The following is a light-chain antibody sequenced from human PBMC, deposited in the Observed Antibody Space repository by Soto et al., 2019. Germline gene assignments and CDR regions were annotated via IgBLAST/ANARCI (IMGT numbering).Light chain of an antibody. Sequence: QSVLTQPASVSGSPGQSITISCTGTSSDVGGYNYVSWYQQLPGKAPKLIIFEVSDRPSGVSNRFSGSKSGNTAALTISGLQAEDDADYYCTSYTSIATLLFGGGTKLTVL. V-gene: IGLV2-14*01. J-gene: IGLJ2*01. CDR1: SSDVGGYNY. CDR2: EVS. CDR3: TSYTSIATLL.